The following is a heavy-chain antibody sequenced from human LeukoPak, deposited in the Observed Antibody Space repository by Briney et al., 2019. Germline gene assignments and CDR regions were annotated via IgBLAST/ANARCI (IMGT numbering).Heavy chain of an antibody. CDR3: ASGGVLRYFDWLNDNWFYP. J-gene: IGHJ5*02. V-gene: IGHV1-2*02. CDR1: GYTFTGYY. Sequence: ASVKVSCKASGYTFTGYYMHWVRQAPGQGLEWMGWINPNSGGTNYAQKFQGRVTMTRDTSISTAYMELSRLRSDDTAVYYCASGGVLRYFDWLNDNWFYPWGQGTLVTVSS. CDR2: INPNSGGT. D-gene: IGHD3-9*01.